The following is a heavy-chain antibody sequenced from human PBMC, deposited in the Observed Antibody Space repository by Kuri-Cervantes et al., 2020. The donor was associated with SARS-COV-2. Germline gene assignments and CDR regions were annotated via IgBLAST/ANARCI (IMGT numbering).Heavy chain of an antibody. CDR2: IVVGSGNT. V-gene: IGHV1-58*01. D-gene: IGHD3-10*01. CDR3: ATNYYGSGSYYKIGFDP. J-gene: IGHJ5*02. Sequence: SVKVSCKASGFTFTSSAVQWVRQARGQRLEWIGWIVVGSGNTNYAQKFQERVTITRDMSTSTAYMELSSLRSEDTAVYYCATNYYGSGSYYKIGFDPWGQGTLVTVSS. CDR1: GFTFTSSA.